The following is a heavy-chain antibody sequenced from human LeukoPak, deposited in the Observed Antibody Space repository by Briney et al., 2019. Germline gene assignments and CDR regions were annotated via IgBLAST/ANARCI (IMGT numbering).Heavy chain of an antibody. CDR3: ARLRPYSTTWYAYYGMDV. CDR2: ISGNGGGT. D-gene: IGHD6-13*01. Sequence: GGSLRLSCAASGFTFSSYAMSWARQAPGKGLEWVSGISGNGGGTYYADSVRGRFTISRDNSKNTLYLQMNSLRAEDTAVYYCARLRPYSTTWYAYYGMDVWGQGATVTVSS. V-gene: IGHV3-23*01. J-gene: IGHJ6*02. CDR1: GFTFSSYA.